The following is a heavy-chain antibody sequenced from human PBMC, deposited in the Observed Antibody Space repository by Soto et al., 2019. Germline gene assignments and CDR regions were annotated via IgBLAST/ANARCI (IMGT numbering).Heavy chain of an antibody. CDR2: IYYSGST. J-gene: IGHJ5*02. CDR1: GGSISSGGYY. CDR3: ARDSNDFWSAPQGGFDP. V-gene: IGHV4-31*03. Sequence: QVQLQESGPGLVKPSQTLSLTCTVSGGSISSGGYYWSWIRQHPGKGLEWIGYIYYSGSTYYNPSLKSRVTISVDTSKSQCSLKLSSVTAADTAVYYCARDSNDFWSAPQGGFDPWGQGTLVTVSS. D-gene: IGHD3-3*01.